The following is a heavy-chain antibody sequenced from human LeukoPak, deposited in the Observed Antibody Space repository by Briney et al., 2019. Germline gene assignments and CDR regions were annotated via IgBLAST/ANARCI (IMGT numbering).Heavy chain of an antibody. Sequence: GESLKISCKGSGYSFSSYWIGWGRQLPGKGLEWMGIIYPGDSDTRYSPSFQGQVTFSADKSINTAYLQWSSLKASDTAIYYCASLLLGDATMVTGWFDPWGQGTLVTVSS. V-gene: IGHV5-51*01. CDR1: GYSFSSYW. J-gene: IGHJ5*02. D-gene: IGHD5-18*01. CDR2: IYPGDSDT. CDR3: ASLLLGDATMVTGWFDP.